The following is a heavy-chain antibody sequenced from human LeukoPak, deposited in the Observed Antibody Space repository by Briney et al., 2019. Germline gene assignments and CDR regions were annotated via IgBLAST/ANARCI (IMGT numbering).Heavy chain of an antibody. CDR3: AREKCSGGSCTLDY. CDR2: IKQDGSEK. V-gene: IGHV3-7*01. CDR1: GFAFSSYW. D-gene: IGHD2-15*01. J-gene: IGHJ4*02. Sequence: GGSLRLSCAASGFAFSSYWMSWVRQAPGKGLEWVANIKQDGSEKYYVDSVKGRFTISRGNAKNSLYLQMNSLRAEDTAVYYCAREKCSGGSCTLDYWGQGTLVTVSS.